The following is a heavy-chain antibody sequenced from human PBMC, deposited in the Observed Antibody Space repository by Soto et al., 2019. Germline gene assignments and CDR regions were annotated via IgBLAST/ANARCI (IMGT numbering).Heavy chain of an antibody. CDR3: VTGDHADY. Sequence: GGSLRLSCAASGFTFSTHWMHWVRQAPGKGLVWVSRINGDGSETTYADSVKGRFTISRDNAINSLYLQMSSLRAEDTAVYFCVTGDHADYWGQGTLVTVSS. D-gene: IGHD3-10*01. CDR2: INGDGSET. J-gene: IGHJ4*02. V-gene: IGHV3-74*01. CDR1: GFTFSTHW.